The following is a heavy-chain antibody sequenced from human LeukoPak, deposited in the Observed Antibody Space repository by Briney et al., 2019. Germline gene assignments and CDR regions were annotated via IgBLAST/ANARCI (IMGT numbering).Heavy chain of an antibody. CDR3: ARVPQLVHYYYYYMDV. CDR1: GYTFTGCY. V-gene: IGHV1-2*02. Sequence: ASVKVSCQASGYTFTGCYMHWVRQAPGQGLEWMGWINTNSGGTNNAQKFQGRATMTRDTSISTAYMEQSRLRSDDTAVYYCARVPQLVHYYYYYMDVWGKGTTVTVSS. D-gene: IGHD6-13*01. CDR2: INTNSGGT. J-gene: IGHJ6*03.